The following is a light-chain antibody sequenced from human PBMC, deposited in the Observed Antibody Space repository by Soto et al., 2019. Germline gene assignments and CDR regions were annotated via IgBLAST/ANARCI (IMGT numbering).Light chain of an antibody. CDR2: EVS. Sequence: QSVLTQPDSVSGSPGQSITISCTGTSXDIGAYNYVSWYQQHPGKAPKLMIYEVSNRPSGVSNRFSGSKSGNTASLTISGLQAEDEADYYCSSYTSSSTYVFGTGTKVNLL. CDR1: SXDIGAYNY. V-gene: IGLV2-14*01. CDR3: SSYTSSSTYV. J-gene: IGLJ1*01.